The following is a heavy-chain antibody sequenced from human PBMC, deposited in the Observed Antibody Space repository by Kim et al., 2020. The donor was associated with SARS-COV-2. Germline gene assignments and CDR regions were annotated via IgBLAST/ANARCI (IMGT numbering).Heavy chain of an antibody. J-gene: IGHJ4*02. CDR3: ARDPADYGDYGPLFDY. Sequence: SVKVSCKASGGTFSSYAISWVRQAPGQGLEWMGGIIPIFGTANYAQKFQGRVTITADESTSTAYMELSSLRSEDTAVYYCARDPADYGDYGPLFDYWGQGTLVTVSS. CDR2: IIPIFGTA. CDR1: GGTFSSYA. V-gene: IGHV1-69*13. D-gene: IGHD4-17*01.